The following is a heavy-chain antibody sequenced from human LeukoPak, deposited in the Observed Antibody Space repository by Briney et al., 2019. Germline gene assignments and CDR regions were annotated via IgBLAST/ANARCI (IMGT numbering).Heavy chain of an antibody. CDR3: ARDLAMYSPDLDY. J-gene: IGHJ4*02. D-gene: IGHD1-26*01. CDR2: INPKTGVT. CDR1: GYTFTDYY. V-gene: IGHV1-2*02. Sequence: GASVKVSCKASGYTFTDYYLHWVRQAPGHGLEWMGWINPKTGVTKYAQNFQDRVTMTRDTSISTAYMEVSRLRSDDTAVFYCARDLAMYSPDLDYWGQGTLVTVSS.